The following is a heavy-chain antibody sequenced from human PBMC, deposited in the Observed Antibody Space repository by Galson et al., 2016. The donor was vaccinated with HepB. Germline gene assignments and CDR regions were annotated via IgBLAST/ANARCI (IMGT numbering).Heavy chain of an antibody. Sequence: ASGYKFDEYAMHWVRQVPGKGLEWVSGISWNSVGIGYADSVKGRFTISRDNAKNSLYLQMNGLRAEDTALYYCAKDILLWFGESGYGMDVWGQGTTVTVSS. D-gene: IGHD3-10*01. V-gene: IGHV3-9*01. CDR2: ISWNSVGI. CDR1: GYKFDEYA. J-gene: IGHJ6*02. CDR3: AKDILLWFGESGYGMDV.